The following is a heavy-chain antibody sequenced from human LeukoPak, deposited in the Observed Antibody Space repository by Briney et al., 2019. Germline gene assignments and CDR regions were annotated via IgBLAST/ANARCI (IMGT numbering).Heavy chain of an antibody. V-gene: IGHV3-7*01. D-gene: IGHD3-22*01. CDR2: IKQDGSEK. Sequence: GGSLRLSCAASGFTFSSYWMSWVRQAPGKGLEWVANIKQDGSEKYYVGSVKGRFTISRDNAKNSLYLQMNSLRAEDTAVYYCARDLYYYDSSGYSTGDYWGQGTLVTVSS. J-gene: IGHJ4*02. CDR3: ARDLYYYDSSGYSTGDY. CDR1: GFTFSSYW.